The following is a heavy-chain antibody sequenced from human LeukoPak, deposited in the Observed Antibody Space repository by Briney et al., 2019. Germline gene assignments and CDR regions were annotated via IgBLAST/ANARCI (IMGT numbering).Heavy chain of an antibody. J-gene: IGHJ4*02. CDR2: TRYDGNNK. D-gene: IGHD1-1*01. CDR1: GFSFSTYA. CDR3: AKDTTGSYQRAFDY. V-gene: IGHV3-30*02. Sequence: GGSLRLSCAAPGFSFSTYAMHWVRQAPGKGLEWVASTRYDGNNKYYADSVKGRFTISRDNSKNTLYLQVNSLRAEDTAVYYCAKDTTGSYQRAFDYWGQGTLVTVSS.